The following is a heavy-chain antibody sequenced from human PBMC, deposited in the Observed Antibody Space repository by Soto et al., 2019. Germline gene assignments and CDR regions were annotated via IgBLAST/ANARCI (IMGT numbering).Heavy chain of an antibody. CDR3: AKDPTSYDSSAQFDS. CDR2: ISGGGGST. Sequence: EVQLLESGGRLVPPGGSLRLSCAASGFSFSIYAMNWVRQAPGKGLEWVSGISGGGGSTYHADSVKGRFTISRDNSKNTLNLQMNSLRAEDTAVYYCAKDPTSYDSSAQFDSWGQGTLVTVSS. D-gene: IGHD3-22*01. J-gene: IGHJ4*02. CDR1: GFSFSIYA. V-gene: IGHV3-23*01.